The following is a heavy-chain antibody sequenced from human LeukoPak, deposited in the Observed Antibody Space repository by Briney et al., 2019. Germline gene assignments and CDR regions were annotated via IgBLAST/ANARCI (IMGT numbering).Heavy chain of an antibody. J-gene: IGHJ4*02. CDR3: ASQKDGYSFDY. D-gene: IGHD5-24*01. V-gene: IGHV4-39*01. Sequence: SETLSLTCTVSGGSISSSNYFWGWIRQPPGKGLEWIGSIYYSGSTYSNPSLKSRVTISVDTSKNQFSLKLSFVTAADTAVYYCASQKDGYSFDYWGQGTLVTVSS. CDR1: GGSISSSNYF. CDR2: IYYSGST.